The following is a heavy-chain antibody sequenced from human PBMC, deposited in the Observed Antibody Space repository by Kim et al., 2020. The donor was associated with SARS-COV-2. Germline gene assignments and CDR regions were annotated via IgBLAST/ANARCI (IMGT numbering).Heavy chain of an antibody. CDR3: AFSSGTDTDAFDI. CDR2: IYSGGST. D-gene: IGHD6-6*01. CDR1: GFTVSSNY. Sequence: GGSLRLSCAASGFTVSSNYMSWVRQAPGKGLEWVSVIYSGGSTYYADSVKGRFTLSRDNSKNTLYLQMNSLRAEDTAVYYCAFSSGTDTDAFDIWGQGTMVTVSS. J-gene: IGHJ3*02. V-gene: IGHV3-53*01.